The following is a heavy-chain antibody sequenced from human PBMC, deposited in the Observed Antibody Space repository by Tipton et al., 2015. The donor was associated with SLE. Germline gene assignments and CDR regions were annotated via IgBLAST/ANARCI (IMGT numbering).Heavy chain of an antibody. J-gene: IGHJ3*01. Sequence: TLSLTCTVSGVPIRSDIYSWTWIRQPAGKGLEWIGHIDSSGSTNSKPSLQSRVTISIDTSANQFYLKLRSVTAADTAVYYCAKHRPGEAFDVWGQGTLVTVSS. D-gene: IGHD3-10*01. CDR3: AKHRPGEAFDV. CDR1: GVPIRSDIYS. V-gene: IGHV4-61*09. CDR2: IDSSGST.